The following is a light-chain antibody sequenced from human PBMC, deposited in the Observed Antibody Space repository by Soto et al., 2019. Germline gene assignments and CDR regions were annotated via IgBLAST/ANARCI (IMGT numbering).Light chain of an antibody. V-gene: IGLV2-14*01. Sequence: QSALTQPASVSGSPGQSITISCTGTSSDVGGYNYVSWYQQHSGKAPKLMIYEVTNRPSGVSNRFSGSKSGNTASLTISGLQAEDEAEYYCSSYTRTKTLLSGGGTKVTVL. CDR2: EVT. J-gene: IGLJ2*01. CDR3: SSYTRTKTLL. CDR1: SSDVGGYNY.